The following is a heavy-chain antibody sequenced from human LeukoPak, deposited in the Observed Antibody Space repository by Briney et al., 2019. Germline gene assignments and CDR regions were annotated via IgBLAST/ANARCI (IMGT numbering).Heavy chain of an antibody. CDR3: ARESRGELVA. V-gene: IGHV1-69*13. D-gene: IGHD1-26*01. CDR2: IIPIFGTA. J-gene: IGHJ3*01. Sequence: SVNVSCKASGGAFSSYAISWVRQAPGQGLEWMGGIIPIFGTANYAQKFQGRVTITADESTSTAYMELSSLRSEDTAVYYCARESRGELVAWGQGTMVTVSS. CDR1: GGAFSSYA.